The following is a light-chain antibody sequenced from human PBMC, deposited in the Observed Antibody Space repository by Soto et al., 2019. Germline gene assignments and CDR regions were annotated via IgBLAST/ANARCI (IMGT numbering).Light chain of an antibody. J-gene: IGLJ1*01. Sequence: QSALTQPASVSGSPGQSIAISCTGTSSDVGGYSYVSWYQQLPGKAPKLVISDVSNRPSGVSDRFSGSKSGNTASLTISGLQTVDEADYYCASYTTSSTYVFGTGTKLTVL. V-gene: IGLV2-14*01. CDR3: ASYTTSSTYV. CDR2: DVS. CDR1: SSDVGGYSY.